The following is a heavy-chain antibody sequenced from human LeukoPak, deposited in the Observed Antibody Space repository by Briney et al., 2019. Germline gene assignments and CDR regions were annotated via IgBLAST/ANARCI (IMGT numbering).Heavy chain of an antibody. V-gene: IGHV1-18*01. CDR2: ISAYSGNA. Sequence: ASVKVSCKASGYTFTSHDINWVRQAPGQGLEWMGWISAYSGNANYAHNLQGRVTMTTDASTSTAYVELRGLTSDDTAVYYCAREAASGVYFDYWGQGTLVTVSS. CDR3: AREAASGVYFDY. CDR1: GYTFTSHD. D-gene: IGHD2-8*02. J-gene: IGHJ4*02.